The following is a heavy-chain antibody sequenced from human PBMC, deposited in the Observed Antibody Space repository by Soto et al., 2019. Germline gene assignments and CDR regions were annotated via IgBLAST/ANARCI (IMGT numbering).Heavy chain of an antibody. D-gene: IGHD6-13*01. CDR2: ISAYNGNT. CDR3: AREGRIAAAAYYYYYGMDV. Sequence: QVQLVQSGAEVKKPGASVKVSCKASGYTFTSYGISWVRQAPGQGLEWMGWISAYNGNTNYAQKLQGRVTITTDTSTSTAYMELRSLRSDDTAVYYCAREGRIAAAAYYYYYGMDVWGQGTTVTVSS. J-gene: IGHJ6*02. V-gene: IGHV1-18*01. CDR1: GYTFTSYG.